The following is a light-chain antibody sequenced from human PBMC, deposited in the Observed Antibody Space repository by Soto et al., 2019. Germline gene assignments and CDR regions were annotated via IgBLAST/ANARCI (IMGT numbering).Light chain of an antibody. J-gene: IGKJ4*01. CDR2: DAS. CDR1: QSISTY. CDR3: QQRRIWPLT. V-gene: IGKV3-11*01. Sequence: EIVLTQSPATLSLSPGERATLSCRASQSISTYLAWYQQRPGQAPRLLIYDASTRVTGIPTRFIGSGSGTDFTLTISSLEPEDFAVYFCQQRRIWPLTFGGGTKVEIK.